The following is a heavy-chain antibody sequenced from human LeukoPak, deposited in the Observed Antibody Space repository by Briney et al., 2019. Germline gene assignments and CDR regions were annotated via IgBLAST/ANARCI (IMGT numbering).Heavy chain of an antibody. J-gene: IGHJ4*02. CDR1: GGSISSYY. D-gene: IGHD1-26*01. CDR2: IYTSGST. Sequence: PSETLSLTSTVSGGSISSYYWSWIRQPAGKGLEWIGRIYTSGSTNYNPSLKSRVAMSVDTSKNQFSLKLSSVTAADTAVYYCARAPPGGYSGSYYFDYWGQGTLVTVSS. CDR3: ARAPPGGYSGSYYFDY. V-gene: IGHV4-4*07.